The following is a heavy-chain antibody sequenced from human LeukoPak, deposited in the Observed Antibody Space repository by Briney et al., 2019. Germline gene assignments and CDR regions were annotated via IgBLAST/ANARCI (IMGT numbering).Heavy chain of an antibody. Sequence: ASVKVSCKASGYTFTSYGISWVRQAPGQGLEWMGGIIPIFGTANYAQKFQGRVTITADKSTSTAYMELSSLRSEDTAVYYCASVRYSSSPGARYFDLWGRGTLVTVSS. CDR1: GYTFTSYG. V-gene: IGHV1-69*06. D-gene: IGHD6-6*01. J-gene: IGHJ2*01. CDR3: ASVRYSSSPGARYFDL. CDR2: IIPIFGTA.